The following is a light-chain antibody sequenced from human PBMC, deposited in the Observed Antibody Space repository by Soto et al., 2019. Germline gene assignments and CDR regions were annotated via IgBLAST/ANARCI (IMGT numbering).Light chain of an antibody. V-gene: IGLV2-14*01. CDR2: EVT. CDR3: SSYSSSGTLFV. Sequence: QSVLTQPASVSGSPGQSITVSCTGTSSDVGGHNYVSWFQQHPGQAPKLLIYEVTTRPSGVSTRFSGSKSGNTAFLTISGLQAEDEADYHCSSYSSSGTLFVFGTGTKVTVL. J-gene: IGLJ1*01. CDR1: SSDVGGHNY.